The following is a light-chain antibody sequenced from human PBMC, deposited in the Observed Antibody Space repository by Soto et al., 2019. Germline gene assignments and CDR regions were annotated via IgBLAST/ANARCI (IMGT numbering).Light chain of an antibody. CDR3: QQYDSFWTM. V-gene: IGKV1-5*01. Sequence: DIQMTQSPSTLSAFVGDRVTFTCRASQTINNRLAWYQQEPGKAPKLLIYDVSTLESGVPSRFSGSGSGTEFTLTISSLQPDDFATYYCQQYDSFWTMFGQGTKVDIK. CDR2: DVS. CDR1: QTINNR. J-gene: IGKJ1*01.